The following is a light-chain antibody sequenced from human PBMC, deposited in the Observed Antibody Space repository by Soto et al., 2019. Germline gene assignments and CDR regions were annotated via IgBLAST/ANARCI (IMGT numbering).Light chain of an antibody. Sequence: QSVLTQPPSASGTPGQRVTISCSGSNSNIETNNVYWYQQLPGMATKLLIYSHDQRPSGVSDRFSGSKSGTSASLAISGLLSEDEADYYCALWDDTLTSYVYRTGIKVT. CDR3: ALWDDTLTSYV. CDR1: NSNIETNN. J-gene: IGLJ1*01. CDR2: SHD. V-gene: IGLV1-44*01.